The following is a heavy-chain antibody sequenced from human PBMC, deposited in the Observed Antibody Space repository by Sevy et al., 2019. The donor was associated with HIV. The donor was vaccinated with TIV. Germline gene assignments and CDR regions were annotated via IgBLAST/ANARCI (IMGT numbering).Heavy chain of an antibody. D-gene: IGHD6-19*01. Sequence: GESLKISCKGSGYSFTSYWISWVRQMPGKGLEWMGRIDPSDSYTNDSPSFQGHVTISADKSISTAYLQWSSLKASDTAMYYCARSDRYSSGWYVNYYYYMDVWGKGTTVTVSS. CDR2: IDPSDSYT. J-gene: IGHJ6*03. CDR1: GYSFTSYW. V-gene: IGHV5-10-1*01. CDR3: ARSDRYSSGWYVNYYYYMDV.